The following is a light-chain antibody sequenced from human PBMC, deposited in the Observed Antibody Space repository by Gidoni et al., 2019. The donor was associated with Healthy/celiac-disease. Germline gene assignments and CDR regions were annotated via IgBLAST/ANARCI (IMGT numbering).Light chain of an antibody. J-gene: IGKJ4*01. CDR2: WAS. V-gene: IGKV4-1*01. CDR1: QSVLYSSNNKNY. CDR3: QQYSSTPLT. Sequence: DIVMTQSPDSLAVSLGERATINCKSSQSVLYSSNNKNYLAWYQQKPGQPPKLLIYWASTRESGVPDRFSGSGSGTDFTLTISSLQAEAVAVYYCQQYSSTPLTFGGGTKVEIK.